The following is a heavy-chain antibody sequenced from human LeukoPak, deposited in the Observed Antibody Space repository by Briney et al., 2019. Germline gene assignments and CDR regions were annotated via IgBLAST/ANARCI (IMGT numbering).Heavy chain of an antibody. D-gene: IGHD3-22*01. CDR1: GGSVSSSSYY. CDR3: ARTDYYDSSGYDY. CDR2: IYYSGYT. V-gene: IGHV4-39*01. Sequence: SETLSLTCTVSGGSVSSSSYYWGWIRQPPAKGLEWIGSIYYSGYTYYNPSLKSRVAISVDTSKNQFSLKLSSVTAADTAVYYCARTDYYDSSGYDYWGQGTLVTVSS. J-gene: IGHJ4*02.